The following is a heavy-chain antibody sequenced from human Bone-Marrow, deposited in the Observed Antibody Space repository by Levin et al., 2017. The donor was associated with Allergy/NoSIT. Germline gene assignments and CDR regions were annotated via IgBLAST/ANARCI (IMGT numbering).Heavy chain of an antibody. Sequence: SQTLSLTCTVSGGSISTYYWNWIRQPPGKGLEWIGYVYYSGSTSYNPSLRSRVTMSVDTSKNQFSLTLTSVTAADTAVYYCARATDYRDSSNYYYGGALYDYWGQGTLVTVSS. D-gene: IGHD3-22*01. V-gene: IGHV4-59*01. J-gene: IGHJ4*02. CDR1: GGSISTYY. CDR2: VYYSGST. CDR3: ARATDYRDSSNYYYGGALYDY.